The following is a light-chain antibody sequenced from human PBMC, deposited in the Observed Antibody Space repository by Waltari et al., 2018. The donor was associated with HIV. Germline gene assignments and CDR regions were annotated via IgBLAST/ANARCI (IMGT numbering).Light chain of an antibody. Sequence: DIQMTQSPSSLSASVGVRATTTSRASQDISSYLAWFQQKPGKAPQSLIYASFRLHFEGPSKFSGSGSGTDFTLTISNLQPDDSATYYCQQYHSYPNTFGQGTKLEI. CDR1: QDISSY. CDR3: QQYHSYPNT. J-gene: IGKJ2*01. V-gene: IGKV1-16*02. CDR2: ASF.